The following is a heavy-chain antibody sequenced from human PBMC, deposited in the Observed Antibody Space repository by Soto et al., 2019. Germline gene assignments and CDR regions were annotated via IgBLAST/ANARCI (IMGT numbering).Heavy chain of an antibody. CDR3: ATAGCSSDCLSGWSES. D-gene: IGHD3-9*01. V-gene: IGHV3-11*06. Sequence: VGSLRLSCSGSGFVFSDYYMRWIRHIPGKGLEWVSFISRTSSHRKYAEFVKGRSTISRDNEKNSLILEMSDLRAEDSATYPWATAGCSSDCLSGWSESWGQGT. J-gene: IGHJ5*02. CDR1: GFVFSDYY. CDR2: ISRTSSHR.